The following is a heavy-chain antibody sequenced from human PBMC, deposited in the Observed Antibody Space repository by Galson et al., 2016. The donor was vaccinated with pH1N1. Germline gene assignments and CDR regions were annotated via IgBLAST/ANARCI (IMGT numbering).Heavy chain of an antibody. CDR3: AKEGLSIEGGEFHN. CDR1: RFKFSNFA. V-gene: IGHV3-23*05. Sequence: SLRLSCAASRFKFSNFAMTWVRQSPRKGLEWVSTITGSGTRTTYASSVKGRFTISRDNSKNTVYLQMNRLRVEDTAIYHCAKEGLSIEGGEFHNWGQGTLVTVSS. CDR2: ITGSGTRT. J-gene: IGHJ4*02. D-gene: IGHD1-26*01.